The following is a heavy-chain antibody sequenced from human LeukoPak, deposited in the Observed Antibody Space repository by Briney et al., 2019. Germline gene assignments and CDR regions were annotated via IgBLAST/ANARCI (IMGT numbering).Heavy chain of an antibody. Sequence: GGSLRLSCAASGLTFSTYWMHWVRHAPGKGLAWVARINPDGSIRTYANSVQGRVTISRDTVKDTLFLQMNSLRAEDTAVYYCAREARVGGALQYWGQGTPVTVSS. CDR3: AREARVGGALQY. D-gene: IGHD1-26*01. CDR2: INPDGSIR. V-gene: IGHV3-74*03. J-gene: IGHJ4*02. CDR1: GLTFSTYW.